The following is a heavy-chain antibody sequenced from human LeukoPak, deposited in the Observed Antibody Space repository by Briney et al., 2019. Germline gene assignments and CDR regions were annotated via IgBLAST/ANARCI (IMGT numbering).Heavy chain of an antibody. Sequence: SETLSLTCTVSGGSISSSSYYWGWIRQPPGKGLEWIGSIYYSGSTYYDPSLKSRVTISVDTSKNQFSLKLTSVTAADTAVYYCARVGSYTVPDWGQGTLVTVSS. CDR2: IYYSGST. D-gene: IGHD3-10*01. CDR3: ARVGSYTVPD. V-gene: IGHV4-39*07. J-gene: IGHJ4*02. CDR1: GGSISSSSYY.